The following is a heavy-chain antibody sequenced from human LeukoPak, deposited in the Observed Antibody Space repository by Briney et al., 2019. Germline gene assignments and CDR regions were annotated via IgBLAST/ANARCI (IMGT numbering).Heavy chain of an antibody. CDR3: ARHSGMTTVTAYLDC. Sequence: PSETLSFTCTVSGGSISSSSYYWVWIRQPPGKGLEWIGSIYYSGDTYYNPSLKSRVTISVDTSKNRFSLKLSSVTAADTAVYSCARHSGMTTVTAYLDCWGQGTLVTVSS. J-gene: IGHJ4*02. CDR2: IYYSGDT. CDR1: GGSISSSSYY. V-gene: IGHV4-39*01. D-gene: IGHD4-17*01.